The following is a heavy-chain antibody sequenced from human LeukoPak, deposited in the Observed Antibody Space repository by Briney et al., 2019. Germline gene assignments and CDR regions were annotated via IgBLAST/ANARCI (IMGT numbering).Heavy chain of an antibody. CDR2: ISGSGVNT. J-gene: IGHJ6*02. CDR3: ARDTSFNYGAHAMDV. CDR1: GFTFSSYA. V-gene: IGHV3-23*01. D-gene: IGHD4/OR15-4a*01. Sequence: GGSLRLSCAASGFTFSSYAMNWVRQAPGKGLEWVLGISGSGVNTYYADSVKGRFTISRDNSKNTLYLQLNSLRGEDTAIYYCARDTSFNYGAHAMDVWGQGTTVTVSS.